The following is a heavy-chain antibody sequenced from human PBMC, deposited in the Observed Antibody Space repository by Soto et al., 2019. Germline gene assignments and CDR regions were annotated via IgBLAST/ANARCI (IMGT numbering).Heavy chain of an antibody. CDR3: ARVTSIAAAAYFDY. J-gene: IGHJ4*02. CDR1: GYTFTGYY. CDR2: INPNSGGT. D-gene: IGHD6-13*01. Sequence: ASVKVSCKASGYTFTGYYMHWVRQAPGQGLEWMGWINPNSGGTNYAQKFQGWVTMTRDTSISTAYMELSSVTAADTAVYYCARVTSIAAAAYFDYWGQGTLVTVSS. V-gene: IGHV1-2*04.